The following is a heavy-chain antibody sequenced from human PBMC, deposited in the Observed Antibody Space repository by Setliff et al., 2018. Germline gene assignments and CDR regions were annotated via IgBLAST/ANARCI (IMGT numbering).Heavy chain of an antibody. J-gene: IGHJ5*02. CDR2: IYPGNADT. V-gene: IGHV5-51*01. CDR3: ARRGERFFNWFDP. CDR1: GYSFSNFW. D-gene: IGHD2-21*01. Sequence: GESLKISCKGSGYSFSNFWIGWVRQTPGKGLEWMGTIYPGNADTRYSPSLQGQVTISTDTSINTAFLQWNNLKASDTAVYYCARRGERFFNWFDPWGQGTLVTVSS.